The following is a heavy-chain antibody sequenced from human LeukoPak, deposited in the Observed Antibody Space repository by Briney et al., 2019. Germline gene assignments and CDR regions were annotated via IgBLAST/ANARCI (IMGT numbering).Heavy chain of an antibody. J-gene: IGHJ6*02. Sequence: GGSLRLSCXASGFTFSSYXXXXXXQAPGKGLXXXXXXXXXXXXKYYADSVKGRFTISRDNAKNTLYLQMNSLRAEDTAVYYCAKDKDFWSGYYRGVPYYYGMDVWGQGTTVTVSS. CDR3: AKDKDFWSGYYRGVPYYYGMDV. CDR1: GFTFSSYX. CDR2: XXXXXXXK. V-gene: IGHV3-30*18. D-gene: IGHD3-3*01.